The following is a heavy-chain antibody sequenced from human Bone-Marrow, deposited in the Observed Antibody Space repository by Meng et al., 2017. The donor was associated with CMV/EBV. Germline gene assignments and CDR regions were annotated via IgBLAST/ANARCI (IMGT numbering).Heavy chain of an antibody. J-gene: IGHJ5*02. CDR1: GGSISSGGYY. CDR3: ARAGTIPWSGFERNWFDP. V-gene: IGHV4-31*03. CDR2: IYYSGST. Sequence: SETLSLTCTVSGGSISSGGYYWSWIRQHPGKGLEWIGYIYYSGSTYYNPSRKSRVTISVDTSKNQFSLKLSSVTAADTAVYYCARAGTIPWSGFERNWFDPWGQGTLVTVSS. D-gene: IGHD3-3*01.